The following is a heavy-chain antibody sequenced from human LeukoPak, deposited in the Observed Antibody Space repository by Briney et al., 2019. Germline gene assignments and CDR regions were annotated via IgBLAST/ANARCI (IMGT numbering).Heavy chain of an antibody. V-gene: IGHV3-9*01. D-gene: IGHD1-26*01. J-gene: IGHJ3*02. CDR3: AKDMMAIVGGTTSALDM. CDR1: GFSFDDYA. Sequence: GGSLRLSCAASGFSFDDYAMHWVRQAPGKGLEWVSGINWNSGSIDYAESVKGRFTISRDNAKNSLYLQMNSLRAEDTALYYCAKDMMAIVGGTTSALDMWGQGTMVTVSS. CDR2: INWNSGSI.